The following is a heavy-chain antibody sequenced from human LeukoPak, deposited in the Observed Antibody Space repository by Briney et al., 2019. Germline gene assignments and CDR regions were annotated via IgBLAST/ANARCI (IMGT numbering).Heavy chain of an antibody. CDR2: INSGCTL. J-gene: IGHJ3*02. D-gene: IGHD6-13*01. Sequence: GSLRLPCAASGFIFSSYETGWVRQAPGKGLEGLSYINSGCTLYSPHSVKGRFPFSRHNPKNSLYLHMNSLRAEDTALYYCARFSSTWYVAFDMWGQGTMVTVSS. CDR3: ARFSSTWYVAFDM. CDR1: GFIFSSYE. V-gene: IGHV3-48*03.